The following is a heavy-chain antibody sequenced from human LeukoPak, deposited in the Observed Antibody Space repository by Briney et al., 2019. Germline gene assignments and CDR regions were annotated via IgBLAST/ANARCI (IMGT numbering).Heavy chain of an antibody. Sequence: SETLSLTCTVSSGSISSYYWSWIRQPAGKGLEWIGRIYTSGSTNYNPSLKSRVTMSVDTSKNQFSLKLSSVTAADTAVYYCARDRGISYYYYYMDVWGKGTTVTVSS. CDR2: IYTSGST. D-gene: IGHD6-13*01. CDR1: SGSISSYY. J-gene: IGHJ6*03. CDR3: ARDRGISYYYYYMDV. V-gene: IGHV4-4*07.